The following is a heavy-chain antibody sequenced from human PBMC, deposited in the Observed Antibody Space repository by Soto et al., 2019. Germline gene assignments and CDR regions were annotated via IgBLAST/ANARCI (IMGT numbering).Heavy chain of an antibody. CDR3: ASLTLGASDY. CDR2: IYYSGST. V-gene: IGHV4-39*01. CDR1: GGSTNSGNYY. D-gene: IGHD1-26*01. J-gene: IGHJ4*02. Sequence: QLQLQESGPGLVKPSETLSLTCTVSGGSTNSGNYYWGWIRQPPGKGLEWIASIYYSGSTYYNPSLKSRVSISVDTSNNQFSLKLSSVTAADTAVYYCASLTLGASDYWGQGALVTVSS.